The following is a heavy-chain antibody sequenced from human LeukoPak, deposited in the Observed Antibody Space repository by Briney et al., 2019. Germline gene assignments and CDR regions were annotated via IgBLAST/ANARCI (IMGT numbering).Heavy chain of an antibody. Sequence: PSETLSLTCTVSRGSTSTYYWSWIRQPAGKGLEWIGRIYPSGNTNFNPSLMSRVTMSIDTSKNQFSLKLSSVTAADTAVYYCARQLYSSSEYDYWGQGTLVTVSS. CDR3: ARQLYSSSEYDY. J-gene: IGHJ4*02. CDR2: IYPSGNT. V-gene: IGHV4-4*07. D-gene: IGHD6-6*01. CDR1: RGSTSTYY.